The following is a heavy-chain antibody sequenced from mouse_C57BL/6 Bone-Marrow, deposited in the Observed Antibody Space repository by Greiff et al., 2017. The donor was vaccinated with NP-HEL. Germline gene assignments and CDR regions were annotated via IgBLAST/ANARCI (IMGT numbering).Heavy chain of an antibody. CDR2: LSSGSSTI. Sequence: VQLKESGGGLVKPGGSLKLSCAASGFTFSDYGMHWVRQAPEKGLEWVAYLSSGSSTIYYADTVKGRFTISRDNAKNTLFLQMTSLRSEDTAMYYCARIYGNYVFAYWGQGTLVTVSA. CDR1: GFTFSDYG. CDR3: ARIYGNYVFAY. J-gene: IGHJ3*01. V-gene: IGHV5-17*01. D-gene: IGHD2-1*01.